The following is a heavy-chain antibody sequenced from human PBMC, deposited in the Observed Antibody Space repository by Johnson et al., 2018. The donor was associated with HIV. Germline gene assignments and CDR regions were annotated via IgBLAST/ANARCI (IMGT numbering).Heavy chain of an antibody. V-gene: IGHV3-30*18. J-gene: IGHJ3*02. CDR2: ISYDGSNE. CDR1: GFTFDDYA. Sequence: VQLVESGGGLVQPGRSLRLSCAASGFTFDDYAMHWVRQAPGKGLEWVAVISYDGSNEYYADSVKGRFTISRDSSKNTLYLQMNSLRAADTAVYYCAKYTFDIW. CDR3: AKYTFDI.